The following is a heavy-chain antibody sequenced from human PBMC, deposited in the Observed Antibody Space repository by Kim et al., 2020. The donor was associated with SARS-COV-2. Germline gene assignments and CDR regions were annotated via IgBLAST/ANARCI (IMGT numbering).Heavy chain of an antibody. CDR3: TKGTGTYNYGMDV. V-gene: IGHV3-23*01. J-gene: IGHJ6*02. D-gene: IGHD1-1*01. Sequence: AASVKGRFTISRENSKHTLYLQMNRLRAEDTALYYCTKGTGTYNYGMDVWGQGTTVTVSS.